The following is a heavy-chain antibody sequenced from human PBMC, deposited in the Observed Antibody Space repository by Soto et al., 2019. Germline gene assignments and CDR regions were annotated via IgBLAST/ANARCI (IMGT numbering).Heavy chain of an antibody. Sequence: QLQLQESGPGLVKPSETLSLTCTVSGGSISSSSYYWGWIRQPPGKWLEWIGRIYYSGSTYYNPSLKSRVSLSVDSSKNQFSLKLSSVTAADTAVYYCAPLWGQDCGQGSLVTVSS. V-gene: IGHV4-39*01. CDR1: GGSISSSSYY. CDR2: IYYSGST. D-gene: IGHD3-10*01. J-gene: IGHJ4*02. CDR3: APLWGQD.